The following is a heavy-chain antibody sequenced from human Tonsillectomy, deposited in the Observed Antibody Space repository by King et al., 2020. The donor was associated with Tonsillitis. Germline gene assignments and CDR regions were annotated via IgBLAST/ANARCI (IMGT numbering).Heavy chain of an antibody. CDR2: IDWNSGLI. J-gene: IGHJ4*02. Sequence: VQLVESGGGLVQPGKSLRLSCQGSGFMFDDYAMHWVRQAPGKGLEWVSVIDWNSGLIGYADSVKGRFTTSRDNAKNSLFLQMNSLRPEDTALYYCGKALGGGTATPGADHWGRGTLVTVSS. D-gene: IGHD6-13*01. CDR3: GKALGGGTATPGADH. CDR1: GFMFDDYA. V-gene: IGHV3-9*01.